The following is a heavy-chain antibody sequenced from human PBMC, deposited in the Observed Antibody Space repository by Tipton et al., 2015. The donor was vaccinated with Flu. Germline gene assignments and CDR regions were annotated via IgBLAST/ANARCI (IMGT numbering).Heavy chain of an antibody. CDR2: ISDSGGST. J-gene: IGHJ4*02. Sequence: SLRLSCTASGFTFSSYAMSWVRQAPGKGLEWVATISDSGGSTYYADSVKGRFTISRDNSKNTLSLQMNSLRAEDTAEYYCARGRQEGEANRYFDYWGQGTLVTVSS. CDR3: ARGRQEGEANRYFDY. D-gene: IGHD3-16*01. CDR1: GFTFSSYA. V-gene: IGHV3-23*01.